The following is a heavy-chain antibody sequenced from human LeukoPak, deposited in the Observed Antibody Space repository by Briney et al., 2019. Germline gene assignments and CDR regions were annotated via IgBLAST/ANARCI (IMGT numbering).Heavy chain of an antibody. CDR1: GFTFSSYA. J-gene: IGHJ4*02. CDR3: AKGPAFGGVIVLFDY. CDR2: ISGSGGST. V-gene: IGHV3-23*01. D-gene: IGHD3-16*02. Sequence: GGSLRLSRAASGFTFSSYAMSWVRQAPGKGLEWVSAISGSGGSTYYADSVKGRFTISRDNSENTLYLQMNSLRAEDTAVYYCAKGPAFGGVIVLFDYWGQGTLVTVSS.